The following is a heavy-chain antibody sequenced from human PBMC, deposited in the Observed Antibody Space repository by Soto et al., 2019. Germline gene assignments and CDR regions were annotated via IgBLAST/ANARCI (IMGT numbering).Heavy chain of an antibody. V-gene: IGHV3-74*01. CDR1: GFTFNNYW. CDR3: ARDGSGYRSRASPMDV. D-gene: IGHD3-22*01. Sequence: EVQLAESGGGLVQPGGSLRLSCAASGFTFNNYWMHWVRQVPGKGLVWVSRISGDASTAHYADFAKGRFTISRDNAKNTVDLQMNSLRVEDTAIYYCARDGSGYRSRASPMDVWGQGTTVTVSS. J-gene: IGHJ6*02. CDR2: ISGDASTA.